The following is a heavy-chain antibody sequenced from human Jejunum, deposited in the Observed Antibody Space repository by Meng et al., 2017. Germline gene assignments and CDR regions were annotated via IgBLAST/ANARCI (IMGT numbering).Heavy chain of an antibody. CDR2: TYYRSKWYN. J-gene: IGHJ5*02. Sequence: QHPDPGRVKPSRTLSTTCGISVDSVCRNSAAWNWFRQSPSRGHEWLGRTYYRSKWYNDYAVSVKSRITVNPDTSKNHFSLQLNSVTPEDTAVYYCARGGYDSSGYYYRWFDPWGQGTLVTVSS. CDR1: VDSVCRNSAA. D-gene: IGHD3-22*01. CDR3: ARGGYDSSGYYYRWFDP. V-gene: IGHV6-1*01.